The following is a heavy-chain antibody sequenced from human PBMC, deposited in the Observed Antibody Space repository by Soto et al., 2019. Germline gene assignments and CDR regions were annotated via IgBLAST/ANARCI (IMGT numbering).Heavy chain of an antibody. V-gene: IGHV3-30*18. CDR3: AKDLAVAEST. D-gene: IGHD1-1*01. CDR1: GFTFSSYG. CDR2: ISHDGSNK. J-gene: IGHJ4*02. Sequence: QVQLVESGGGVVQPGRSLRLSCAASGFTFSSYGMHWVRQAPGKGLEWVAVISHDGSNKYYADSVKGRFTISRDNSKNTLYLQMNSLRAEDTAVYYCAKDLAVAESTWGQGTLVTVSS.